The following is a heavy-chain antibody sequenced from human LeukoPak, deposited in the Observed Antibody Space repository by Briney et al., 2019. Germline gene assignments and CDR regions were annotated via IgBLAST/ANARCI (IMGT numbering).Heavy chain of an antibody. CDR1: GGSFSGYY. V-gene: IGHV4-30-4*01. J-gene: IGHJ4*02. CDR2: IYYSGST. CDR3: AREVIPNGFDY. D-gene: IGHD2-2*01. Sequence: SETLSLTCAVYGGSFSGYYWSWIRQPPGKGLEWIGYIYYSGSTYYNPSLKSRVTISVDTSKNQFSLKLSFVTAADTAVYYCAREVIPNGFDYWGQGTLVTVSS.